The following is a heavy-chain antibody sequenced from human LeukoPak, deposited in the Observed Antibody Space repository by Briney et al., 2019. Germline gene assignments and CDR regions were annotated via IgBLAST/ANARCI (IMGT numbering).Heavy chain of an antibody. D-gene: IGHD6-13*01. CDR1: GFTFSNYA. CDR2: ISGSGGDT. CDR3: AKKLMGGAAAVGNYFDY. Sequence: GGSLRLSCAASGFTFSNYAMSWVRQAPGKGLEWVSGISGSGGDTYYADPVKGRFTISRDNSKNTLYLQMNGLRAEDTAVYYCAKKLMGGAAAVGNYFDYWGQGTLVTVSS. V-gene: IGHV3-23*01. J-gene: IGHJ4*02.